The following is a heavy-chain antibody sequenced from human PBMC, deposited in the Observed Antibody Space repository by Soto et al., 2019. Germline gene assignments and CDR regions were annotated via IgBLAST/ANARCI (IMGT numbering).Heavy chain of an antibody. V-gene: IGHV1-69*06. CDR3: ARRDSHGYFRYFDN. CDR2: TNGNLGTG. D-gene: IGHD4-17*01. J-gene: IGHJ4*02. Sequence: QVQLVQSGAEVKRPGSSVKVSCKASGGTFSSYPISWVRQAPGQGLEWMGGTNGNLGTGNYAQKFRGRLTITTDISTTTDYMALSSLTSEDTAVYYCARRDSHGYFRYFDNWGKGTLVTVSS. CDR1: GGTFSSYP.